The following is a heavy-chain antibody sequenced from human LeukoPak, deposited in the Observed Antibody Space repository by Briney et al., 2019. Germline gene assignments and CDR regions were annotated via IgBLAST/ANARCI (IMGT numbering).Heavy chain of an antibody. CDR3: AKGTLYGDWKSTPLAY. CDR1: GFTFSSYS. V-gene: IGHV3-21*04. CDR2: ISSSSSYI. Sequence: PGGSLRLSCAASGFTFSSYSMNWVRQAPGKGLEWVSSISSSSSYIYYADSVKGRFTISRDNAKNSLYLQMNSLRAEDTAVYYCAKGTLYGDWKSTPLAYGGKETLVTVSS. J-gene: IGHJ4*02. D-gene: IGHD2/OR15-2a*01.